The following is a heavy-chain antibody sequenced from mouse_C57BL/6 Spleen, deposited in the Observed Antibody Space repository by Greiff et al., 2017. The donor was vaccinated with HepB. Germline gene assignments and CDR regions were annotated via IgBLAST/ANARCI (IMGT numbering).Heavy chain of an antibody. D-gene: IGHD2-3*01. CDR3: ARGDYDGYHWYFDV. CDR1: GFTFSDYY. V-gene: IGHV5-16*01. J-gene: IGHJ1*03. Sequence: EVKVVESEGGLVQPGSSMKLSCTASGFTFSDYYMAWVRQVPEKGLEWVANINYDGSSTYYLDSLKSRFIISRDNAKNILYLQMSSLKSEDTATYYCARGDYDGYHWYFDVWGTGTTVTVAS. CDR2: INYDGSST.